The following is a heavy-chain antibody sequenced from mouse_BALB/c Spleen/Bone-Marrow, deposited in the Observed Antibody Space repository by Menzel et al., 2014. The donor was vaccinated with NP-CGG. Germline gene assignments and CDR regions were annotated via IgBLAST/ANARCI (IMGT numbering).Heavy chain of an antibody. CDR1: GFTFTDYY. J-gene: IGHJ2*01. D-gene: IGHD4-1*01. CDR2: IRNKAYGYTT. CDR3: ARDMGGILFDS. Sequence: EVKLVESGGGLVQPGGSLRLSCATSGFTFTDYYMNWVRQPPGKALEWLGFIRNKAYGYTTEYSASVKGRFTVSRDNSQSSLYRQMNTLRAEDSATYYCARDMGGILFDSWGQGTTLTVSS. V-gene: IGHV7-3*02.